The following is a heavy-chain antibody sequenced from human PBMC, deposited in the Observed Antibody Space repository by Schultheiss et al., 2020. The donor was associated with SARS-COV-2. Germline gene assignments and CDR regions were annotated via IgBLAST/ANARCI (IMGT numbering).Heavy chain of an antibody. CDR2: IYFTGIT. Sequence: SETLSLTCTVSGGSVSSGSYYWSWIRQPPGKGLDPIGNIYFTGITKYNPSLKSRVTFSLDTSKNQFSLRLNSVTAADTAVYYCARDQDYGRNAFDIWGQGTMVTVSS. J-gene: IGHJ3*02. CDR3: ARDQDYGRNAFDI. D-gene: IGHD4/OR15-4a*01. V-gene: IGHV4-61*01. CDR1: GGSVSSGSYY.